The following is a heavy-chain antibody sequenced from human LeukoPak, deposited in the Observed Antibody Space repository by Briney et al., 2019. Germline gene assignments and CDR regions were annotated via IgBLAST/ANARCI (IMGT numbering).Heavy chain of an antibody. V-gene: IGHV3-30*02. Sequence: PGGSLRLSCAASGFTFNNYGMHWVRQAPGKGLEWVAFIRYDGSNKYYADSVKGRFTISKDNSKNTLYLQMNSLRAEDTAVYYCASGYRDYWGQGTLVTVSS. CDR3: ASGYRDY. D-gene: IGHD5-18*01. J-gene: IGHJ4*02. CDR1: GFTFNNYG. CDR2: IRYDGSNK.